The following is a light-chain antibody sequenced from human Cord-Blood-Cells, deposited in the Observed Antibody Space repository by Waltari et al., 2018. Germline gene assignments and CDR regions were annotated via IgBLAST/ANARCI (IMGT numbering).Light chain of an antibody. J-gene: IGKJ3*01. CDR3: QQSYSTPLT. CDR1: QSIRSY. Sequence: DIQMTQSPSSLSASVGDRVTITCRASQSIRSYLNWYQQKPGKAPKLLIYAASSLQSGVSSRFSGSGSGTDFTLTISSLQPEDFATYYCQQSYSTPLTFGPGTKVDIK. V-gene: IGKV1-39*01. CDR2: AAS.